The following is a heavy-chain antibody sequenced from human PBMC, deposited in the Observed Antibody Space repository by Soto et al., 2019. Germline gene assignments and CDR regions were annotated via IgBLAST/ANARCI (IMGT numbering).Heavy chain of an antibody. CDR1: GFTFSSYG. D-gene: IGHD4-17*01. CDR2: ISYDGSNK. CDR3: AKDHLMTTVTTVGY. Sequence: QVQLVESGRGVVQPGRSLRLSCAASGFTFSSYGMHWVRQAPGKGLEWVAVISYDGSNKYYADSVKGRFTISRDNSKNTLYLQMNSLRAEDTAVYYCAKDHLMTTVTTVGYWGQGTLVTVSS. V-gene: IGHV3-30*18. J-gene: IGHJ4*02.